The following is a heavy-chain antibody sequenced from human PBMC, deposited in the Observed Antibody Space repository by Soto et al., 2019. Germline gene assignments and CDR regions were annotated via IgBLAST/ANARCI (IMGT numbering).Heavy chain of an antibody. J-gene: IGHJ4*02. CDR1: GFSLSTSGVG. Sequence: QITLKESGPTLVKPTQTLTLTCTFSGFSLSTSGVGVGWIRQPPGKALEWLALIYWDDDKPYSPSLNSRITITKDTSKNQGVLTMTKMDPVDTATYYCAHRPSYCSGGSCYAGGDYWGQGTPVTVSS. D-gene: IGHD2-15*01. CDR2: IYWDDDK. CDR3: AHRPSYCSGGSCYAGGDY. V-gene: IGHV2-5*02.